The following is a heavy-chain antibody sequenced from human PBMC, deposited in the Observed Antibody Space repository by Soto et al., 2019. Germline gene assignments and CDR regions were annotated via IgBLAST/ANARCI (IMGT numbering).Heavy chain of an antibody. J-gene: IGHJ4*02. CDR3: GRGGGYRYDY. CDR1: GGSISSYY. CDR2: IYYSGST. Sequence: SETLSVRWTVSGGSISSYYWSWIRQPPGKGLEWIGYIYYSGSTNYNPSLKSRVTISVDTSKNQFSLKLNSVTAADTAVYYCGRGGGYRYDYWGQGTLVTVSS. V-gene: IGHV4-59*01. D-gene: IGHD3-16*02.